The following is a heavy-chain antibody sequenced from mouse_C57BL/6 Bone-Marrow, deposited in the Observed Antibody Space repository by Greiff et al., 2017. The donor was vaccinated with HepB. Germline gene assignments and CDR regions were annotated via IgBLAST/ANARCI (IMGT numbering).Heavy chain of an antibody. V-gene: IGHV1-69*01. J-gene: IGHJ4*01. D-gene: IGHD1-1*01. CDR1: GYTFTSYW. CDR2: IDPSDSYT. CDR3: ARDNYYGSSFYAMDY. Sequence: QVQLQQPGAELVMPGASVKLSCKASGYTFTSYWMHWVKQRPGQGLEWIGEIDPSDSYTNYNQKFKGKSTLTVDKSSSTAYMQLSGLTSEDSAVYYCARDNYYGSSFYAMDYWGQGTSVTVSS.